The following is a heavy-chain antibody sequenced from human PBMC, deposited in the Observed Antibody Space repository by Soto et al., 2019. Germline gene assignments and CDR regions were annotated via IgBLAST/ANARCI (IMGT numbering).Heavy chain of an antibody. CDR2: ISYDGSNK. CDR1: GFTFSSYG. V-gene: IGHV3-30*18. J-gene: IGHJ3*02. D-gene: IGHD1-26*01. CDR3: ANGGVGGSDKGPDAFDI. Sequence: QVQLVESGGGVVQPGRSLRLSCAASGFTFSSYGMHWVRQAPGKGLEWVAVISYDGSNKYYADSVKGRFTISRDNSKNTLYLQMNSLRAEDTAVYYCANGGVGGSDKGPDAFDIWGQGTMVTVSS.